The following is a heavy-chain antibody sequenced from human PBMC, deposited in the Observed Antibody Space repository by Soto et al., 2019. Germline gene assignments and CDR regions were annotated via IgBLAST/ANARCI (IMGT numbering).Heavy chain of an antibody. V-gene: IGHV4-4*02. CDR3: ASRDPGTSVDY. CDR1: GGSFTSKNW. Sequence: PXATLSLTCPVSGGSFTSKNWWTWVRQPPGQGLEWIGEIYRTGSTNYNPSLKSRVTISLDKSENQFSLKVTSLTAADTAVYYCASRDPGTSVDYWGQGTLVTVSS. CDR2: IYRTGST. D-gene: IGHD1-7*01. J-gene: IGHJ4*02.